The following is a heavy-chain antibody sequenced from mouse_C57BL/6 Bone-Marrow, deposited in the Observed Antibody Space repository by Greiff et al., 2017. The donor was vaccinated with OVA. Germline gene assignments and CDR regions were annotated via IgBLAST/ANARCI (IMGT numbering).Heavy chain of an antibody. Sequence: VQLQQSVAELVRPGASVKLSCTASGFNIKNTYMHWVKQRPEQGLEWIGRIDPANGNTKYAPKFQGKATITADTSSNTAYLQLSSLTSEDTAIYYCARGPSYYGSSYGGFDYWGQGTTLTVSS. CDR2: IDPANGNT. CDR1: GFNIKNTY. V-gene: IGHV14-3*01. D-gene: IGHD1-1*01. CDR3: ARGPSYYGSSYGGFDY. J-gene: IGHJ2*01.